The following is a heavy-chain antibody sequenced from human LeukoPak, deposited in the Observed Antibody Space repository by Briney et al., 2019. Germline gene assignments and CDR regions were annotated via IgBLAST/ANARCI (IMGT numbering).Heavy chain of an antibody. CDR2: MNPNSGNT. CDR1: GYTFTSYD. V-gene: IGHV1-8*01. D-gene: IGHD6-13*01. J-gene: IGHJ6*03. Sequence: ASVKVSCKASGYTFTSYDINWVRQATGQGLEWMGWMNPNSGNTGYAQKFQGRVTMTRNTSISTAYMELSSLRSEDTAVYYCARGFSSWDRYDYYYMDVWGKGTTVTVSS. CDR3: ARGFSSWDRYDYYYMDV.